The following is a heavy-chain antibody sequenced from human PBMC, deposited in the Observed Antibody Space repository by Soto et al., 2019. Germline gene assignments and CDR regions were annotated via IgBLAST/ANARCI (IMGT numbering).Heavy chain of an antibody. V-gene: IGHV1-46*01. Sequence: QVQLVQSGAEVKKPGASVKVSCKASGYTFTSYYMHWVRQAPGQGLEWMGIINPSGGSTSYAQKFQGRVTMTRDTSTSTVYMELSSMRSEDTAVHYCTRGYSSGWGCDYWGPGTLVTVSS. CDR2: INPSGGST. J-gene: IGHJ4*02. D-gene: IGHD6-19*01. CDR1: GYTFTSYY. CDR3: TRGYSSGWGCDY.